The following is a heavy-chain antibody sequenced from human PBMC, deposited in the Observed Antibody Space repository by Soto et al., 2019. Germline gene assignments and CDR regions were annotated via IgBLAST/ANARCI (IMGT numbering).Heavy chain of an antibody. CDR3: ARAMDTAMASKDNWFDP. CDR2: ISYDENNR. J-gene: IGHJ5*02. V-gene: IGHV3-30-3*01. Sequence: GGSLRLSCAASGFTFRSYAMHWVSQAPGKGLEWVAVISYDENNRYYTDSVKGRFTISRDNSKNTLYLQVNSLRAEDTAVYYCARAMDTAMASKDNWFDPWGQGTLVTVSS. CDR1: GFTFRSYA. D-gene: IGHD5-18*01.